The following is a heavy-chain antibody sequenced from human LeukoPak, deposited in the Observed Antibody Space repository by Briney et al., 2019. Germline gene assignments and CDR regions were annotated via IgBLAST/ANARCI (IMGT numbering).Heavy chain of an antibody. CDR1: GFTFSSYA. J-gene: IGHJ4*02. CDR3: ASRGYDDIDY. CDR2: ISSSSSTI. Sequence: PGGSLRLSCAASGFTFSSYAMHWVRQAPGKGLEWVSYISSSSSTIYYADSVKGRFTISRDNAKNSLYLQMNSLRAEDTAVYYCASRGYDDIDYWGQGTLVTVSS. V-gene: IGHV3-48*04. D-gene: IGHD5-12*01.